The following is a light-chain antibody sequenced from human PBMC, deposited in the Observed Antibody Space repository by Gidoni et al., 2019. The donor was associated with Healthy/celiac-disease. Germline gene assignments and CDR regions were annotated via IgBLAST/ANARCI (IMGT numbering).Light chain of an antibody. CDR1: KLGDKY. CDR2: QDS. CDR3: QEWDSSTVV. V-gene: IGLV3-1*01. Sequence: YELTQPPSVSVSPGQTASITCSGDKLGDKYACWYQQKPGKSPVLVIYQDSKRPSGIPERFSGSNSGNTATLTISGTQAMDEADYYCQEWDSSTVVFGGGTKLTVL. J-gene: IGLJ2*01.